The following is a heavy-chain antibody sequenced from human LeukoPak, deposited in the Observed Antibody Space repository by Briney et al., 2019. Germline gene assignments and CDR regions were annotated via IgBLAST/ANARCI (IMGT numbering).Heavy chain of an antibody. Sequence: GASVKVSCKASGYTFTSYDINWVRQATGQGLEWVGWMNPNSGNTGYAQKFQGRVTITRNTSIGTAYMELSSLRSEDTAVYYCAREGGGHCGGDCYQQPFDYWGQGTLVTVSS. V-gene: IGHV1-8*03. J-gene: IGHJ4*02. D-gene: IGHD2-21*02. CDR3: AREGGGHCGGDCYQQPFDY. CDR2: MNPNSGNT. CDR1: GYTFTSYD.